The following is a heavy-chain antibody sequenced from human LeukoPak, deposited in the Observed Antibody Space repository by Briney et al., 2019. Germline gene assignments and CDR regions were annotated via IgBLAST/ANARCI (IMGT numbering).Heavy chain of an antibody. D-gene: IGHD6-13*01. CDR1: GFSFSNYW. CDR3: ASGRQLGY. Sequence: GGSLSLSCAASGFSFSNYWMSWVRQAPGKGLEWVANIKEDGSEKYYVDSAKGRFTISRDNARNSLYLQMNSLRAEDTAVYYCASGRQLGYWGQGTLVTVSS. J-gene: IGHJ4*02. CDR2: IKEDGSEK. V-gene: IGHV3-7*01.